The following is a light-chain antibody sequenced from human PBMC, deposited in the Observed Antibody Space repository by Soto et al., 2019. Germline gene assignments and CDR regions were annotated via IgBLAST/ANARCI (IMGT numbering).Light chain of an antibody. V-gene: IGKV1-33*01. Sequence: DIQMTQSPSSLSASVGDRVTITCQASQDISNYLNWYQQKPGKAPKLLIYDASNLETGVPSRFSGSGSGTDFTFTISSLQPEDIATYYCQQYDSNPLTFGGGTKVEIK. CDR3: QQYDSNPLT. CDR2: DAS. J-gene: IGKJ4*01. CDR1: QDISNY.